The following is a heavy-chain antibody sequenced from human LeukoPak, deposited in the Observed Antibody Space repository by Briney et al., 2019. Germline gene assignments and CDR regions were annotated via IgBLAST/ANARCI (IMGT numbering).Heavy chain of an antibody. CDR3: ARDMLDYYGSGKYY. CDR2: ISSSSSTI. Sequence: PGGSLRLSCAASGFTFSSYSMNWVRQAPGKGLEWVSYISSSSSTIYYADSVKGRFTISRDNAKNSLYLQMNSLRAEDTAVYYCARDMLDYYGSGKYYWGQGTLVTVSS. V-gene: IGHV3-48*01. J-gene: IGHJ4*02. CDR1: GFTFSSYS. D-gene: IGHD3-10*01.